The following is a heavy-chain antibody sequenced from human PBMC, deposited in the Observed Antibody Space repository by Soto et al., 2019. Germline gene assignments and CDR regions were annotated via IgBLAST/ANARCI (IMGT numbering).Heavy chain of an antibody. D-gene: IGHD2-8*01. CDR2: ISIHNGDT. V-gene: IGHV1-18*01. CDR3: ATDEGDNGHDTDGHYFGH. CDR1: GYTFISYG. J-gene: IGHJ4*02. Sequence: QAQLVQSGAEVKKPGASVKVSCKAAGYTFISYGISWVRQAPGQGLEWMGWISIHNGDTNNAPNLQGRISMTTDTSTSTTNMESRSLRSEDTAVYCCATDEGDNGHDTDGHYFGHWGEGILGSDSS.